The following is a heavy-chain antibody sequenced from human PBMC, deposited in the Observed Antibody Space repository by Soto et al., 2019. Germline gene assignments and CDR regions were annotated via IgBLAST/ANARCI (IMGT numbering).Heavy chain of an antibody. CDR2: ISGSGGST. Sequence: GGSLRLSCAASGFTFSSYAMSWVRQAPGKGLEWVSAISGSGGSTYYADSVKGRFTISRDNSKNTLYLQMNSLRAEDTAVYYCAGPAAFGSSGYYFDWGQGTLVTVSS. CDR1: GFTFSSYA. CDR3: AGPAAFGSSGYYFD. V-gene: IGHV3-23*01. J-gene: IGHJ4*02. D-gene: IGHD3-22*01.